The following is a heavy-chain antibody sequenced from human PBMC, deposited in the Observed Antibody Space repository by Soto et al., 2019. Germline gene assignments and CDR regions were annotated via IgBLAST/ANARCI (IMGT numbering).Heavy chain of an antibody. D-gene: IGHD2-2*01. J-gene: IGHJ6*02. CDR2: INPNSGGT. Sequence: ASVKVSCKASGYNFTGYYMHWVRQAPGQGLEWMGWINPNSGGTNYAQKFQGRVTMTRDTSISTAYMELSRLRSDDTAVYYCARHVPYCRSDSCSAVAYYYYYYGMDVGGQGTTVTVS. CDR1: GYNFTGYY. V-gene: IGHV1-2*02. CDR3: ARHVPYCRSDSCSAVAYYYYYYGMDV.